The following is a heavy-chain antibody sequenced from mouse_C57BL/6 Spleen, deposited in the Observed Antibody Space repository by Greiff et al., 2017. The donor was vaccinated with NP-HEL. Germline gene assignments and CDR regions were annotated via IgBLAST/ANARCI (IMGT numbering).Heavy chain of an antibody. Sequence: QVQLQQSGAELVRPGTSVKLSCKASGYTFTSYWMHWVKQRPGQGLEWIGVIDPSDSYTNYSQKFKGKATLTVDTSSSTAYMQPSSLTSEGSAVYYCARGDYYGSSYYFGYWSQGTTLTVSS. CDR3: ARGDYYGSSYYFGY. V-gene: IGHV1-59*01. CDR2: IDPSDSYT. D-gene: IGHD1-1*01. CDR1: GYTFTSYW. J-gene: IGHJ2*01.